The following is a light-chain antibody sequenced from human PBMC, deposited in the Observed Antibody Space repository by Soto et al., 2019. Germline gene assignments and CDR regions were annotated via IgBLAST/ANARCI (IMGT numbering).Light chain of an antibody. J-gene: IGKJ4*01. CDR3: QQYNDWPPWLT. Sequence: EIVMTQSPGTLSASPGETATLSCRASQSISSYLAWYQHKPGQAPSLLIYDASTRATGVPAKFSGSGSGTEFTLTISSLQSEDFAVYYCQQYNDWPPWLTFGGGTKVEIK. CDR1: QSISSY. V-gene: IGKV3-15*01. CDR2: DAS.